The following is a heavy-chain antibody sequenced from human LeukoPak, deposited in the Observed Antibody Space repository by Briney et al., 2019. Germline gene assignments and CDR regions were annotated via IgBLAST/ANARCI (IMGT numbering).Heavy chain of an antibody. V-gene: IGHV1-8*01. CDR2: MNPDSGNT. Sequence: ASVKVSCKASGYTFTRNDISWVRQAPGQGLEWMGWMNPDSGNTDYAQKFQGRVSMTRDISATTAYMELSSLRSEDTAVYYCARGGQLQWGGDTFDVWGQGTMVTVSS. J-gene: IGHJ3*01. CDR3: ARGGQLQWGGDTFDV. CDR1: GYTFTRND. D-gene: IGHD2-2*01.